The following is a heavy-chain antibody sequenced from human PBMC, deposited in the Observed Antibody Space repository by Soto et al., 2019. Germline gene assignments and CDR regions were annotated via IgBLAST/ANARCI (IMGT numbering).Heavy chain of an antibody. D-gene: IGHD3-22*01. CDR3: ARMYHYDSDDQSGDY. CDR1: GGSFSGYY. Sequence: PSETLSLTCAVYGGSFSGYYWSWIRQPPGKGLEWIGEINHSGSTNYNPSLKSRVTISVDTSKNQFSLKLSSVTAADTAVYYCARMYHYDSDDQSGDYWGQGTLVTVSS. J-gene: IGHJ4*02. CDR2: INHSGST. V-gene: IGHV4-34*01.